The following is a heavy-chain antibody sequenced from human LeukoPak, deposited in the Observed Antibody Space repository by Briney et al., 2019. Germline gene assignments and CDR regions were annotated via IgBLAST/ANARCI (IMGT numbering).Heavy chain of an antibody. V-gene: IGHV1-2*02. Sequence: ASVKVSCKASGYTFTGYYMHWVRQAPGQGLEWMGWINPNSGGTNYAQKFQGRVTMTRDTSISTAYMELSRLRSDDTAVYYCARDTYYDFWSGYSYRGQGTMVTVSS. CDR3: ARDTYYDFWSGYSY. J-gene: IGHJ3*01. CDR1: GYTFTGYY. D-gene: IGHD3-3*01. CDR2: INPNSGGT.